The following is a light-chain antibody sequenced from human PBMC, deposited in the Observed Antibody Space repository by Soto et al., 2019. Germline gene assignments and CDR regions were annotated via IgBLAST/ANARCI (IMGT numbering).Light chain of an antibody. Sequence: QSALTQPASVSGSPGQSITISCTGASGDVGGYKYVSWYQHHPGKVPKLMIYDVSHRPSGGSSRFSGSKSGNTASLTISGRQADDDADDYYSSYNSANTFDFVFGGGTKVTVL. CDR3: SSYNSANTFDFV. J-gene: IGLJ2*01. CDR2: DVS. V-gene: IGLV2-14*03. CDR1: SGDVGGYKY.